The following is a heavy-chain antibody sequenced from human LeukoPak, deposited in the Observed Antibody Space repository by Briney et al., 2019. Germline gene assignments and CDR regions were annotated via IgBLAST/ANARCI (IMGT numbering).Heavy chain of an antibody. CDR3: ARLWDPRNYGMDV. CDR2: IYPGGSDT. Sequence: GESLKISCKGSGYSFTSYWIGWVRQMPGKGLEWMGIIYPGGSDTRYSPSFQGQVTISADKSISTAYLQWSSLKASDTAMYCCARLWDPRNYGMDVWGQGTTVTVSS. CDR1: GYSFTSYW. D-gene: IGHD1-26*01. J-gene: IGHJ6*02. V-gene: IGHV5-51*01.